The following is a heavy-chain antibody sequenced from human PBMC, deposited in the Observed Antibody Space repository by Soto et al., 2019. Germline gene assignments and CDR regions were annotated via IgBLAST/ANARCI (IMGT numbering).Heavy chain of an antibody. Sequence: GGSLRLSCAASGFTFSSYAMSWVRQAPGKGLEWVSAISSSGGSTYYADSVKGRFTISRDNSKNTLYLQMNSLRAEDTAVYYLAKDPRLRYFDSWFAPWGQGTLVTVPS. CDR2: ISSSGGST. V-gene: IGHV3-23*01. J-gene: IGHJ5*02. CDR1: GFTFSSYA. CDR3: AKDPRLRYFDSWFAP. D-gene: IGHD3-9*01.